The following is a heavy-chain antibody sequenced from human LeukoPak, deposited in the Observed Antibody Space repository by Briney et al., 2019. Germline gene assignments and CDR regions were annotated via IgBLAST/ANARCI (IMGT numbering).Heavy chain of an antibody. CDR2: ISYDGSSE. Sequence: GGSLRLSCAASGFTFSIYTMHWVRQAPGKGLEWVAFISYDGSSEYYADSVKGRFTISRDDSKNTLYLQMNSLRAEDTAIYYCADRYYFDCWGQGTLVTVSS. CDR1: GFTFSIYT. CDR3: ADRYYFDC. D-gene: IGHD1-14*01. J-gene: IGHJ4*02. V-gene: IGHV3-30-3*01.